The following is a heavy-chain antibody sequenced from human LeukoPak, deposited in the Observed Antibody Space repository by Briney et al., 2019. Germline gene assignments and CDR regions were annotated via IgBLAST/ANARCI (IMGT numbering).Heavy chain of an antibody. J-gene: IGHJ4*02. D-gene: IGHD3-22*01. Sequence: GGSLRLSCAASGFVFSTYAMTWVRQVPGKGLEWVSLISGSTSSTYYADSVKGRFIISRDNSKNTLSLQMNSLRAEDTAVYYCAKDQSSGYYKTFDYWGQGTLVTVSS. V-gene: IGHV3-23*01. CDR2: ISGSTSST. CDR3: AKDQSSGYYKTFDY. CDR1: GFVFSTYA.